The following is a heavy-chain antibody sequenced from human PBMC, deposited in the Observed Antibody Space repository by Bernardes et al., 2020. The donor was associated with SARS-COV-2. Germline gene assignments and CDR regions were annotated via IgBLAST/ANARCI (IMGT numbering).Heavy chain of an antibody. D-gene: IGHD6-13*01. CDR1: GFTFSSYW. CDR3: ARFGTIPIAAAGFDY. V-gene: IGHV3-7*01. CDR2: IKEDGSEK. Sequence: GGSLRLSCAASGFTFSSYWMSWVRQAPGKGLEWVANIKEDGSEKNYVDSVKGRFSISRDNAKNSLYLQMNSLRAEDTAVYYCARFGTIPIAAAGFDYWGQGTLVTVSS. J-gene: IGHJ4*02.